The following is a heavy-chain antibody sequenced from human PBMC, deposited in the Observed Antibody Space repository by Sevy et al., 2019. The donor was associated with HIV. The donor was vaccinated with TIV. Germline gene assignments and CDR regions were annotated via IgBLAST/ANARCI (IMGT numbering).Heavy chain of an antibody. V-gene: IGHV3-49*04. D-gene: IGHD3-16*01. CDR1: GFTFGDYS. CDR3: TRGKGAQSVFDF. Sequence: GGSLRLSCRASGFTFGDYSMSWVRQAPGKGLEWVSFLVKDGGLDYAAGVKCGFSISSDGSKTIVDLQLNDLKTEDTAAYYCTRGKGAQSVFDFWGQGALVTFSS. CDR2: LVKDGGL. J-gene: IGHJ4*02.